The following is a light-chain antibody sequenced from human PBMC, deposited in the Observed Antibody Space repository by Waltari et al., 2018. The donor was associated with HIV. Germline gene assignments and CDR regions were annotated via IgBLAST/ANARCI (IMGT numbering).Light chain of an antibody. J-gene: IGLJ2*01. Sequence: SSDLTQPPSVSVSPGQTATITCSGDSLSKQYTSWYKQRPGQAPGLWISQDNKRPSGIPERFSGETSGTTVTLAISRVQPDDEAEYDCQSSDTSGTSVIFGGGTKLTVL. CDR2: QDN. CDR1: SLSKQY. CDR3: QSSDTSGTSVI. V-gene: IGLV3-25*03.